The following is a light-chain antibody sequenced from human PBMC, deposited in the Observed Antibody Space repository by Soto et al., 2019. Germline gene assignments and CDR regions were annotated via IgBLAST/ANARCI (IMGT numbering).Light chain of an antibody. Sequence: QSVLTQPRSVSGSPGQSVTISCTGTSSDVGYYNYVSWYQQHPGKAQKLMNSDVRERPSGVPDSFSGSKSGNTASLTISGLQAEDEADYYCSSYAGSYTYVFGTGTKVTVL. CDR1: SSDVGYYNY. CDR2: DVR. J-gene: IGLJ1*01. V-gene: IGLV2-11*01. CDR3: SSYAGSYTYV.